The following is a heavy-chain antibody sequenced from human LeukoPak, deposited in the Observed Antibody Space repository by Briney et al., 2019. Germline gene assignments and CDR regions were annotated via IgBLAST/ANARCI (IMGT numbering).Heavy chain of an antibody. V-gene: IGHV1-2*06. CDR3: ARDLPSTSNWELDY. Sequence: ASVKVSCKASGYTFIDYYIHWVRQAPGQGLEWMGRINPNSGGTNYAQNFQGRVTMTRDTSISTAYMELSRLRSDDTALYYCARDLPSTSNWELDYWGQGTLVTVPP. D-gene: IGHD7-27*01. CDR2: INPNSGGT. J-gene: IGHJ4*02. CDR1: GYTFIDYY.